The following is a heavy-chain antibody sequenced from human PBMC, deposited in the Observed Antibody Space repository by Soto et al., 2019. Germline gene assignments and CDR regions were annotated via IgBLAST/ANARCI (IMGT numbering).Heavy chain of an antibody. CDR1: GYTFTSYA. D-gene: IGHD2-2*01. Sequence: QVQLVQSGAEVKKPGASVKVSCKASGYTFTSYAMHRVRQAPGQRLEWMGWINAGNGNTKYSQKFQGRVTITRDTSPSTAYMELSSLRSEDTAVYYCASDERAVVVPLYYFDYWGQGTLVTVSS. V-gene: IGHV1-3*01. CDR3: ASDERAVVVPLYYFDY. J-gene: IGHJ4*02. CDR2: INAGNGNT.